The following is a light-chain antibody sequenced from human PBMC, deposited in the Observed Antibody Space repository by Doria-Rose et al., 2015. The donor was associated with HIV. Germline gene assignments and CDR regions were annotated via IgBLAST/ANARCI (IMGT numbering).Light chain of an antibody. V-gene: IGKV3-20*01. Sequence: EIVLTQSPGTLSLSSGERATLSCRASQSFSSTYLAWCQQKPGQAPSLLIYDGSTRATGIPDRFSASGSGTDFTLTINRLEPEDFALYYCHQYGTSWTFGQGTKVEI. CDR3: HQYGTSWT. CDR1: QSFSSTY. CDR2: DGS. J-gene: IGKJ1*01.